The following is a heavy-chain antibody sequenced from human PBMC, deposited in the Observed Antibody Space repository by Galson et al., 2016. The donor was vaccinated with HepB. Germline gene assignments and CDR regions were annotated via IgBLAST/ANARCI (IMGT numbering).Heavy chain of an antibody. Sequence: SLRLSCAASGFTFSSYAMHWVRQAPGKGLEWVSLISYDENNKHYADSVKGRFFISRDNSRNTLYVQMNSLRPEDTAVYYCAAVREASTSFYGAQSYWGQGTLVTVSS. J-gene: IGHJ4*02. CDR3: AAVREASTSFYGAQSY. V-gene: IGHV3-30*04. D-gene: IGHD2-2*01. CDR1: GFTFSSYA. CDR2: ISYDENNK.